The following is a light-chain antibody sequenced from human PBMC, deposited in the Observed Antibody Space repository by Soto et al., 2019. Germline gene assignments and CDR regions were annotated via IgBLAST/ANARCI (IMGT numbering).Light chain of an antibody. CDR3: QQYRSSPLT. J-gene: IGKJ5*01. CDR2: GAS. CDR1: QSVSSSY. Sequence: EIVLTQSPGTLSLSPGERATLSCRASQSVSSSYLAWYQQKPGQAPRLLIYGASSRATGIPDRFSGSGSGTDFTLTISRLEPEDFAVYYSQQYRSSPLTFGQGTRLEIK. V-gene: IGKV3-20*01.